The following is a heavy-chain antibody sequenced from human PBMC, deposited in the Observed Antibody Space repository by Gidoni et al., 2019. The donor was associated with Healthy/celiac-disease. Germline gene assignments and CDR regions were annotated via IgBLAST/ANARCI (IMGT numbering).Heavy chain of an antibody. CDR3: AGFSPWIPPFDY. V-gene: IGHV4-61*02. Sequence: QVQLQESGPGLVKPSQTLSLTCTVSGGSISSGSYYWSLIRQPAGKGLEWIGRIYTSGSTNYNPSLKSRVTMAVDTSKNQFSLKLSSVTAADTAVYYCAGFSPWIPPFDYWGQGTLVTVSS. CDR1: GGSISSGSYY. D-gene: IGHD5-18*01. CDR2: IYTSGST. J-gene: IGHJ4*02.